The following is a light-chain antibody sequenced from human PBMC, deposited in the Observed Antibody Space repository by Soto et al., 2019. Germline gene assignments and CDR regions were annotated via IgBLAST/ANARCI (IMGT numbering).Light chain of an antibody. CDR1: SGDIGSYNR. Sequence: QSALTQPASVSGSPGQSITISCTGTSGDIGSYNRVSWYQQHPGKAPKLIIYEVTDRPSGVSNRFSGSKSGNTASLTISGLQADDEADYYCSSYTSNSNPYVFGTGTKVTVL. CDR2: EVT. V-gene: IGLV2-14*01. J-gene: IGLJ1*01. CDR3: SSYTSNSNPYV.